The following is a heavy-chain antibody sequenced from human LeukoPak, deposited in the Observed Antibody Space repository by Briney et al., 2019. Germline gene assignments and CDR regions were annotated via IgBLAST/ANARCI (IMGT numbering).Heavy chain of an antibody. CDR1: GYTFTGYY. CDR2: INPNSGGT. J-gene: IGHJ6*03. V-gene: IGHV1-2*02. Sequence: ASVKVSCKASGYTFTGYYMRWVRQAPGQGLEWMGWINPNSGGTDYAQKFQGRVTMTRDTSISTAYMELSRLRSDDTAVYYCARDPQYDFWSGYYTSYYMDVWGKGTTVTVSS. CDR3: ARDPQYDFWSGYYTSYYMDV. D-gene: IGHD3-3*01.